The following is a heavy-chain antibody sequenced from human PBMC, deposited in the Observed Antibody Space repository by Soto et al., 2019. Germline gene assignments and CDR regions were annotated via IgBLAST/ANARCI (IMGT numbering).Heavy chain of an antibody. D-gene: IGHD6-13*01. CDR3: ASGIAAAGPFDY. V-gene: IGHV1-18*01. Sequence: ASVKVSCKASGYTFTSYGISWVRQAPGQGLEWMGWISAYNGNTNYAQKLQGRVTMTTDTSTSTAYMELMSLRSDDTAVYYCASGIAAAGPFDYWGQGTLVTVSS. CDR2: ISAYNGNT. CDR1: GYTFTSYG. J-gene: IGHJ4*02.